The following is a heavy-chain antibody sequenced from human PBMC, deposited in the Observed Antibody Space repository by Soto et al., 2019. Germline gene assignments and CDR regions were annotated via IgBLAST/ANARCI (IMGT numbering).Heavy chain of an antibody. J-gene: IGHJ4*02. CDR2: ISAYNGNK. D-gene: IGHD6-13*01. CDR3: ARDLGQQRFDY. V-gene: IGHV1-18*01. CDR1: GCTFTSYG. Sequence: QVQLMQSGAEVKKPGASVKVSCKASGCTFTSYGISWVRQAPGQGLEWMGWISAYNGNKKYAQKLQGRVSMTTDTSTSTAYMELRSLRSDDTAVCYCARDLGQQRFDYWGQGTLVTVSS.